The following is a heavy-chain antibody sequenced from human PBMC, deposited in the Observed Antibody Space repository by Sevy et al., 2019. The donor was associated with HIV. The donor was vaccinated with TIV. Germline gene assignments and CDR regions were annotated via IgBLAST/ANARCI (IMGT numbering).Heavy chain of an antibody. J-gene: IGHJ6*02. CDR2: FDPEDGET. D-gene: IGHD3-3*01. Sequence: ASVKVSCKVSGYTLTKLPMHWVRLAPGKGLEWMGGFDPEDGETIYAQRFQGRVTMTEDTSTDTAYMELSSLRSEDTAVYYCATLDFWSENPFYGTDVWGQGTTVTVSS. V-gene: IGHV1-24*01. CDR3: ATLDFWSENPFYGTDV. CDR1: GYTLTKLP.